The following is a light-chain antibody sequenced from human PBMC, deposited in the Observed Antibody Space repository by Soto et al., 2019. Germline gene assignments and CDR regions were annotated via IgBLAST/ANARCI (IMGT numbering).Light chain of an antibody. V-gene: IGKV3-15*01. J-gene: IGKJ1*01. CDR3: QQYYNWRT. CDR1: QSVNHN. CDR2: GAS. Sequence: DRVMTQAPDTLSASPGERVSLSCRASQSVNHNLAWYQQKPGQAPRLLMYGASTGATGLPARFSGSGSGTEFTLTINSQQAEDCAVYYCQQYYNWRTFGQGTKV.